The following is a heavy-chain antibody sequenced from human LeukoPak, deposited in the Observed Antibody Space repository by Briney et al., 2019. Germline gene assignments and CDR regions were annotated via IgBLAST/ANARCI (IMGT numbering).Heavy chain of an antibody. J-gene: IGHJ4*02. V-gene: IGHV3-30*01. CDR3: ARSRDGNNYVDYYFDY. CDR2: ISYDGTNK. Sequence: PGGSLRLSCAASGLTFSSYSMHWVRQAPGKGLEWVAVISYDGTNKQYADSVKGRFTISRDSSKNTLYLRMNSLRAEDTAVYYCARSRDGNNYVDYYFDYWGQGTLVTVSS. CDR1: GLTFSSYS. D-gene: IGHD5-24*01.